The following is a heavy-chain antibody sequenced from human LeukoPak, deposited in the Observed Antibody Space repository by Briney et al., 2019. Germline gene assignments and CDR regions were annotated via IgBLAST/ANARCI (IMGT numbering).Heavy chain of an antibody. CDR3: ARVPLEGRYGDYVGGYFDY. J-gene: IGHJ4*02. D-gene: IGHD4-17*01. CDR1: GFTFSTYA. Sequence: GGSLRLSCSASGFTFSTYAMHWVRQAPGKGLEYVSAISSYGGSTYYADSVKGRFTISRDNSKNTLYLQMSSLRAEDTAVYYCARVPLEGRYGDYVGGYFDYWGQGTLVTVSS. V-gene: IGHV3-64D*09. CDR2: ISSYGGST.